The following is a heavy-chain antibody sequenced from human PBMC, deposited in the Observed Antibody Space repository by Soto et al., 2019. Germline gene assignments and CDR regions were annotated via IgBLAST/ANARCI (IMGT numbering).Heavy chain of an antibody. J-gene: IGHJ4*02. V-gene: IGHV4-30-4*01. CDR2: IYYSGTT. D-gene: IGHD1-1*01. CDR3: VRDRANSHDYFDR. Sequence: SETLSLTCTVSGGSIRSDEYYWSWIRQPPGKGLEWIGYIYYSGTTNYNPSLQSRVTISMDTSKNQFSLKLSSVNAADTAVYYCVRDRANSHDYFDRWGQGTLVTVCS. CDR1: GGSIRSDEYY.